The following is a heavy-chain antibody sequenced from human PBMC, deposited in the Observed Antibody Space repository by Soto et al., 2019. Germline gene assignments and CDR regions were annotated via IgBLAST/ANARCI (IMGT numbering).Heavy chain of an antibody. J-gene: IGHJ3*02. CDR2: ISGSGGST. V-gene: IGHV3-23*01. D-gene: IGHD1-26*01. Sequence: GGSLRLSCAASGVTFSSYAMSWVRQAPGKGLEWVSAISGSGGSTYYADSVEGRFTISRDNSKNTLYLQMNSLRAEDTAVYYCAKDREGIPDAFDIWGQGTMVTV. CDR3: AKDREGIPDAFDI. CDR1: GVTFSSYA.